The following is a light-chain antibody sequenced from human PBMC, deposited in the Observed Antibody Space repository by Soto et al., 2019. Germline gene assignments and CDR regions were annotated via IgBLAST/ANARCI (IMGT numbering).Light chain of an antibody. Sequence: QSVLTQPPSGSGAPGQRVTISCTGSSSNIGAGYDVHWYKQLPGTAPKRPIFVNSNRPSGVPDRFSGSKSGTSASLANSGLQAEDEADNYCQSYDSSLRGSVFGGGTKLTVL. CDR3: QSYDSSLRGSV. V-gene: IGLV1-40*01. J-gene: IGLJ2*01. CDR2: VNS. CDR1: SSNIGAGYD.